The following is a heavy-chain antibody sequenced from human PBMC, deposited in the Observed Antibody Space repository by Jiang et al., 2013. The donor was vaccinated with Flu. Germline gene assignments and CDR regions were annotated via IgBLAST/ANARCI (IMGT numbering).Heavy chain of an antibody. CDR2: SIIVGAP. CDR3: ARRLRDSFAYNY. CDR1: GGSISSSSYY. V-gene: IGHV4-39*01. Sequence: KPSETLSLTCTVSGGSISSSSYYWGWIRQPQGRAWSGLGVSIIVGAPTTTVLKSRVTISVDTSKNQFSLKLTSVTAADTAVYFCARRLRDSFAYNYWGQGTLVTVSS. J-gene: IGHJ4*02. D-gene: IGHD3-16*01.